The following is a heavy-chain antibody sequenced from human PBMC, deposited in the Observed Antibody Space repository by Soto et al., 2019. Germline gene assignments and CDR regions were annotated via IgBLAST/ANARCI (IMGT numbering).Heavy chain of an antibody. J-gene: IGHJ4*02. V-gene: IGHV3-23*01. D-gene: IGHD3-10*01. Sequence: EVQLLESGGGLVQPGGSLRLSCAASGFTFSSYAMSWVRQAPGKGLEWVSAISGSGGSTYYADSVKGRFTISRDNSKNTLYLQMNSLRAEDTAVYYCAKDAGNYYGSGSYYILLPDYWGQGTLVTVSS. CDR3: AKDAGNYYGSGSYYILLPDY. CDR2: ISGSGGST. CDR1: GFTFSSYA.